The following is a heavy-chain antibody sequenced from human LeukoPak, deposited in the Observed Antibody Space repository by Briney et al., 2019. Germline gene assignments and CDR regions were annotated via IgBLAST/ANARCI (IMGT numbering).Heavy chain of an antibody. D-gene: IGHD3-10*01. CDR1: GFTFSSYG. J-gene: IGHJ3*02. V-gene: IGHV3-33*01. CDR3: ARDSGAGRGRFAFDI. CDR2: IWYDGSNK. Sequence: GGSLRLSCAASGFTFSSYGMHWVRQAPGKGLEWVAVIWYDGSNKYYADSVKGRFTISRDNSKNTLYLQMNSLRAEDTAVYYCARDSGAGRGRFAFDIWGQGTMVTVSS.